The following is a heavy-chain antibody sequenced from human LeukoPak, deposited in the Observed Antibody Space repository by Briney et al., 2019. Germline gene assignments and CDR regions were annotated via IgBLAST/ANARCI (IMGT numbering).Heavy chain of an antibody. CDR3: AREGYAY. J-gene: IGHJ4*02. Sequence: GGSLRHSCAASGFTFSSYAMHWVRQAPGKGLEYVSAISSNGGSTYYANSVKGRFTISRDNSKNTLYLQMGSLRAEDMAVYYCAREGYAYWGQGTLVTVSS. CDR1: GFTFSSYA. V-gene: IGHV3-64*01. D-gene: IGHD2-8*01. CDR2: ISSNGGST.